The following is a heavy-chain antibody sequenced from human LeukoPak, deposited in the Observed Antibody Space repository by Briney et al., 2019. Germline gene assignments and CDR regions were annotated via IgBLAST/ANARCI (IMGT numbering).Heavy chain of an antibody. D-gene: IGHD3-22*01. CDR3: ARYDSSGYYYLDY. Sequence: ASVKVSCKASGYTFTSYYMHWVRQAPGQGLEWMGWINPNSGGTNYAQKFQGRVTMTRDTSISTAYMELSRLRSDDTAVYYCARYDSSGYYYLDYWGQGTLVTVSS. J-gene: IGHJ4*02. CDR2: INPNSGGT. V-gene: IGHV1-2*02. CDR1: GYTFTSYY.